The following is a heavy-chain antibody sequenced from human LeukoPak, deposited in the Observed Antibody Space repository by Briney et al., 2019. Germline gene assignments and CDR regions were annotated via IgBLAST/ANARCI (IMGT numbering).Heavy chain of an antibody. J-gene: IGHJ4*02. V-gene: IGHV1-3*03. Sequence: ASVKVSCKASGYTFTGYYMHWVRQAPGQGLEWMGWINAGNGNTKYSQEFQGRVTITRDTSASTAYMELSSLRSEDMAVYYCARGPQWLLGIYDYWGQGTLVTVSS. D-gene: IGHD3-22*01. CDR1: GYTFTGYY. CDR3: ARGPQWLLGIYDY. CDR2: INAGNGNT.